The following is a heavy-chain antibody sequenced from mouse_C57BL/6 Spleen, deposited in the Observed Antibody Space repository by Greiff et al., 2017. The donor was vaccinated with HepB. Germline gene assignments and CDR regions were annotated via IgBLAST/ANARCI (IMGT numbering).Heavy chain of an antibody. D-gene: IGHD3-1*01. V-gene: IGHV14-2*01. J-gene: IGHJ2*01. CDR2: IEPEDGET. CDR3: ARSGQFTSYYFDY. Sequence: EVQRVESGAELVKPGASVKLSCTASGFNIKDYYMHWVKQRTEQGLEWIGRIEPEDGETKYAPKFQGKATITADTSSNTAYLHLSSLTSEDTAVYYCARSGQFTSYYFDYWGQGTTLTVSS. CDR1: GFNIKDYY.